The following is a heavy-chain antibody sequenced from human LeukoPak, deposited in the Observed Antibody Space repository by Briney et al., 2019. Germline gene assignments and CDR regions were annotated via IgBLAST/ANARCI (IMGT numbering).Heavy chain of an antibody. CDR2: IINSGART. CDR3: AQGPGSVSYSPGGY. J-gene: IGHJ4*02. Sequence: SGGSLRLSCAASGFTFSKYAMSWVRQAPGRGLEWVSSIINSGARTYYADSVKGRFTTSRDNSKNTMYLQMTSLRAEDTAVYYCAQGPGSVSYSPGGYWGQGTLVTVSS. CDR1: GFTFSKYA. D-gene: IGHD1-26*01. V-gene: IGHV3-23*01.